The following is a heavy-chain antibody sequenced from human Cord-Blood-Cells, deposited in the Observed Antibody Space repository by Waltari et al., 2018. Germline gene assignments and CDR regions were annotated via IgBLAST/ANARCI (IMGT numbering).Heavy chain of an antibody. CDR1: GFTFSSFA. J-gene: IGHJ4*02. D-gene: IGHD1-26*01. CDR3: AKDRRSYYYFGY. Sequence: EVKLLESGGGLVQPGGSLILSCAASGFTFSSFARSWVRQAPGKGLEWWSASAGGGVSTYYADSVKGRFTISRDKSNNTLYLQMNSLRAEDTAVYYCAKDRRSYYYFGYWGQGTLVTVSS. CDR2: SAGGGVST. V-gene: IGHV3-23*01.